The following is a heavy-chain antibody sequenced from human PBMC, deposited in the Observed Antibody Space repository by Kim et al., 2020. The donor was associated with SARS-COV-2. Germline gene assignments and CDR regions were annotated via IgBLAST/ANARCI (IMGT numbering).Heavy chain of an antibody. Sequence: GGSLRLSCAASGFTFDDYAMHWVRQAPGKGLEWVSLISGDGGSTYYADSVKGRFTISRDNSKNSLYLQMNSLRTEDTALYYCAKETMAHPRTTDYYYYYGMDVWGQGTTVTVSS. CDR2: ISGDGGST. J-gene: IGHJ6*02. CDR1: GFTFDDYA. D-gene: IGHD1-1*01. V-gene: IGHV3-43*02. CDR3: AKETMAHPRTTDYYYYYGMDV.